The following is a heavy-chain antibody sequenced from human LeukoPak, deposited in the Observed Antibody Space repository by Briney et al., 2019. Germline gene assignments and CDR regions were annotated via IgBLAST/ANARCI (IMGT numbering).Heavy chain of an antibody. CDR2: IIPIFGTA. J-gene: IGHJ4*02. D-gene: IGHD3-3*01. Sequence: GASVKVSCKASGGTFSSYAISWVRQAPGQGLEWMGGIIPIFGTANYAQKFQGRVTITADESTSTAYMELSSLRSEDTAVYYCARVEWSGYYNWAFDYWGQGTLVTVSS. CDR3: ARVEWSGYYNWAFDY. CDR1: GGTFSSYA. V-gene: IGHV1-69*13.